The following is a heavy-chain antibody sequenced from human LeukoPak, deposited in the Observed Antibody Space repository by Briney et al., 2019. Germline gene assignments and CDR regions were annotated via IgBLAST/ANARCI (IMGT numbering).Heavy chain of an antibody. Sequence: PGGSLRLSCAASGFTFSSYSMNWVRQAPGKGLKWVSCISSSSSYIYYADSVKGRFTISRDNAKNSLYLQMNSLRAEDTAVYYCARVPQSQYDYGDYLFDYWGQGTLVTVSS. CDR1: GFTFSSYS. V-gene: IGHV3-21*01. D-gene: IGHD4-17*01. CDR2: ISSSSSYI. CDR3: ARVPQSQYDYGDYLFDY. J-gene: IGHJ4*02.